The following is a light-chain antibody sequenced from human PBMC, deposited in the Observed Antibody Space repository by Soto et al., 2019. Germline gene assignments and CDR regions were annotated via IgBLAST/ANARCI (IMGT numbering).Light chain of an antibody. V-gene: IGKV1-9*01. Sequence: DIPLTQSPSFLSASVGDRVTITCRASQGISSYLAWYQQKPGKAPNLLIYAASTLQSGVPSRFSGSGSGTEFTLTISSLQPEDFATYYCQQLNSYPRSFGGGTNVEIK. CDR3: QQLNSYPRS. J-gene: IGKJ4*01. CDR2: AAS. CDR1: QGISSY.